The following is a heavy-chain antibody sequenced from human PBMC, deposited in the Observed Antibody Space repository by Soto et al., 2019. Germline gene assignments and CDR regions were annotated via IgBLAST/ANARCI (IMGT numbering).Heavy chain of an antibody. J-gene: IGHJ1*01. V-gene: IGHV4-61*01. CDR3: ARADGGGYCSSTSCYTSYFQH. Sequence: PSETLSLTCTVSGGSVSSGSYYWSWIRQPPGKGLEWIGYIYYSGSTNYNPSLKSRVTISVDTSKNQFSLKLSSVTAADTAVYYCARADGGGYCSSTSCYTSYFQHWGQGTLVTVSS. CDR1: GGSVSSGSYY. CDR2: IYYSGST. D-gene: IGHD2-2*02.